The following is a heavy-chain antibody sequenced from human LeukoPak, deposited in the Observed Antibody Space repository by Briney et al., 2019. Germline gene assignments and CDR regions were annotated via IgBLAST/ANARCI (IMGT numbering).Heavy chain of an antibody. CDR3: ARESNWGGDAFDI. Sequence: GGSLRLSCAASGFSISSYFMTWVRQAPGKGLEWVANIKQDGSDIYYVDSVKGRFTISRDNAKNSLFLQMNSLRVEDTAVYYCARESNWGGDAFDIWGLGTMVTVSS. J-gene: IGHJ3*02. CDR1: GFSISSYF. V-gene: IGHV3-7*01. CDR2: IKQDGSDI. D-gene: IGHD3-10*01.